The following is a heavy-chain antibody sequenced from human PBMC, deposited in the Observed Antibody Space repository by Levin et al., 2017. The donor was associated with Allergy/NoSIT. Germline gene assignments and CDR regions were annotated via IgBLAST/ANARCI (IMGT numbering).Heavy chain of an antibody. CDR2: IKTDGTEK. V-gene: IGHV3-7*04. D-gene: IGHD4-17*01. CDR1: GFSFSSYW. J-gene: IGHJ4*02. CDR3: ARGGYDGDYLCDY. Sequence: SLRLSCAASGFSFSSYWMSWVRQAPGKGLEWVAYIKTDGTEKHYGDSVTGRFTISRDNARNSLNLELNGLRVEDTGVYYCARGGYDGDYLCDYWGQGTVVTVSS.